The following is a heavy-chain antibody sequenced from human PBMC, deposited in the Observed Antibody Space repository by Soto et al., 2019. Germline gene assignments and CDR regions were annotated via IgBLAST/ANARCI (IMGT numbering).Heavy chain of an antibody. J-gene: IGHJ4*02. V-gene: IGHV3-23*01. D-gene: IGHD4-4*01. Sequence: EVQLRESGGGLVQPGGFRRRSCAASGFTFRLYAMSWFRQASGTGLGWVSSVTGGGNSTYYADSVRGRFTISRDNSQNTLFLQINSLSAEDTARYYCALEGGRMATVRFYNWGQGPLHSVSS. CDR1: GFTFRLYA. CDR2: VTGGGNST. CDR3: ALEGGRMATVRFYN.